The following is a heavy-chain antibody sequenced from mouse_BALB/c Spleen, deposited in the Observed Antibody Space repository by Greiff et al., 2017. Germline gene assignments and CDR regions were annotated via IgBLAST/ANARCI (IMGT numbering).Heavy chain of an antibody. CDR3: TRDGDY. Sequence: EVKLVESGGGLVKPGGSLKLSCAASGFTFSSYTMSWVRQTPEKRLEWVATISSGGSYTYYPDSVKGRFTISRDNAKNTLYLQMSSLKSEDTAMYYCTRDGDYWGQGTTLTVSS. CDR1: GFTFSSYT. J-gene: IGHJ2*01. V-gene: IGHV5-6-4*01. CDR2: ISSGGSYT.